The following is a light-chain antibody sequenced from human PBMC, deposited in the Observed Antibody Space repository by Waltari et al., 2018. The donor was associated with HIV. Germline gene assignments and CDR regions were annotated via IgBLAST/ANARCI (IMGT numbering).Light chain of an antibody. CDR3: HSRDTDGDHYV. Sequence: SSELTQDPVVSVVLGQTIKIRCKGDSLRSFFANWYQHRPGQAPVLVVYGGTPRPSGIPDRFSASNSGNTSSLIISNSQAVDEAEYFCHSRDTDGDHYVFGGGTRVIVL. V-gene: IGLV3-19*01. J-gene: IGLJ1*01. CDR2: GGT. CDR1: SLRSFF.